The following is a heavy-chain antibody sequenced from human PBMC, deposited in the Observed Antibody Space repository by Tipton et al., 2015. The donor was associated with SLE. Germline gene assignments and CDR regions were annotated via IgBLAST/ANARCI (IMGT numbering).Heavy chain of an antibody. Sequence: TLSLTCAVSGYSISSGYYWGWIRQPPGKGLEWIGSIYYSGSTYYKPSLKSRVTISVDTSKNQFSLKLSSVTAADTAVYYCARGQPGSYAIDYWGQGTLVTISA. V-gene: IGHV4-38-2*01. J-gene: IGHJ4*02. CDR1: GYSISSGYY. CDR3: ARGQPGSYAIDY. D-gene: IGHD1-26*01. CDR2: IYYSGST.